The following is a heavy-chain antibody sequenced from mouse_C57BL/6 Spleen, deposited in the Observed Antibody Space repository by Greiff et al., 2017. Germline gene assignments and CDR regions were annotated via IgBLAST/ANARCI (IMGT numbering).Heavy chain of an antibody. CDR2: IHPNSGST. D-gene: IGHD2-4*01. CDR3: ARSGYDYDRRFYFDY. CDR1: GYTFTSYW. V-gene: IGHV1-64*01. Sequence: VQLQQPGAELVKPGASVKLSCKASGYTFTSYWMHWVKQRPGQGLEWIGMIHPNSGSTNYNEKFKSKATLTVDKSSSTAYMQLSSLTSEDSAVYYCARSGYDYDRRFYFDYWGQGTTLTVSS. J-gene: IGHJ2*01.